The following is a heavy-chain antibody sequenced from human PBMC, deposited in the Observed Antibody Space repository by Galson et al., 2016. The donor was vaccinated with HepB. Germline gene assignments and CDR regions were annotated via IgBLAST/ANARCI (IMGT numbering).Heavy chain of an antibody. J-gene: IGHJ6*03. CDR1: GYTFTSHS. D-gene: IGHD2-21*02. V-gene: IGHV1-3*01. CDR2: INAGSGNT. CDR3: ARDLVVVTATDYYYYMDV. Sequence: SVKVSCKASGYTFTSHSIHWVRQAPGQSLEWMGWINAGSGNTGYSRQFQGRVTFTRDTSASTAYMELSSLRSEDTAVYFCARDLVVVTATDYYYYMDVWGKGTTVTVSS.